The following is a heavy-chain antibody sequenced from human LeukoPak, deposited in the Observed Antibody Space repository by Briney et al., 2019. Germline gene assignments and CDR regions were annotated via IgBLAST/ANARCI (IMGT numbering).Heavy chain of an antibody. D-gene: IGHD6-19*01. CDR2: INSDGSST. J-gene: IGHJ4*02. CDR3: ARSGPYSSGWYSSGGYFDY. Sequence: GGPLRLSCAASGFTFSSYWMHWVRQAPGKGLVWVSRINSDGSSTSYADSVKGRFTISRDNAKNTLYLQMNSLRAEDTAVYYCARSGPYSSGWYSSGGYFDYWGQGTLVTVSS. V-gene: IGHV3-74*01. CDR1: GFTFSSYW.